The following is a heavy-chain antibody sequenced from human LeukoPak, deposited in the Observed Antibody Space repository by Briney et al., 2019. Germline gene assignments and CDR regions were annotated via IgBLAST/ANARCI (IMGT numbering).Heavy chain of an antibody. Sequence: GGSLRLSCSASGFISSTSAMNWVRQAPGKGLEWVSAISGSGGSTYYADSVKGRFTISRDNSKNTLYLQMNSLRAEDTAVYYCAKRGTVWGSYHLDYWGQGTLVTVSS. V-gene: IGHV3-23*01. CDR2: ISGSGGST. CDR1: GFISSTSA. J-gene: IGHJ4*02. D-gene: IGHD3-16*02. CDR3: AKRGTVWGSYHLDY.